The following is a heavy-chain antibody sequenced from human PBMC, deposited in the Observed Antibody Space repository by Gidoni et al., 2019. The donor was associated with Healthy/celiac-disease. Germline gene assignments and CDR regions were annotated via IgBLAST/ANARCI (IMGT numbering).Heavy chain of an antibody. CDR3: ARERSSGWLKYGMDV. D-gene: IGHD6-19*01. J-gene: IGHJ6*02. Sequence: EVQLVESGGGLVQPGGSLRLSCAASGFTVSSDYMTWVRQAPGKGLEWVSVIYSGGSTYYADSMKGRFTISRDNSKNTLYLQMNSLRAEDTAVYYCARERSSGWLKYGMDVWGQGTTVTVSS. V-gene: IGHV3-66*01. CDR1: GFTVSSDY. CDR2: IYSGGST.